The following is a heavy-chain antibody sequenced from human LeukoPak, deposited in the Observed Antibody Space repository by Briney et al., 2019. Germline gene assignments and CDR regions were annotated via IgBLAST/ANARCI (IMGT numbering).Heavy chain of an antibody. V-gene: IGHV1-18*01. J-gene: IGHJ4*02. CDR2: ISDYNGNT. Sequence: ASVKVSCKASGYTFTSYGISWVRQAPGQGLEWMGWISDYNGNTNYAQTIQGRVTMTKDTSTSTDYMELRSLRSDDTAVYYSARAYGSGSYYPDYWGQGTLVTVSS. CDR1: GYTFTSYG. CDR3: ARAYGSGSYYPDY. D-gene: IGHD3-10*01.